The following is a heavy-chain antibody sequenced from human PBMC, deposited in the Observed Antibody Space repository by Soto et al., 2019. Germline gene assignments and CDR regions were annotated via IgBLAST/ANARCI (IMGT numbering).Heavy chain of an antibody. CDR3: AKDRTQYYYDSSGSTYFDY. J-gene: IGHJ4*02. CDR2: ISGSGGST. CDR1: GSTFSSYA. Sequence: GGSLRLSCAAAGSTFSSYAMSWVRQAPGKGLDLVSAISGSGGSTYYADSVKGRFTISRDNSKNTLYLQMNSLRAEDTAVYYCAKDRTQYYYDSSGSTYFDYWGQGTLVTVSS. D-gene: IGHD3-22*01. V-gene: IGHV3-23*01.